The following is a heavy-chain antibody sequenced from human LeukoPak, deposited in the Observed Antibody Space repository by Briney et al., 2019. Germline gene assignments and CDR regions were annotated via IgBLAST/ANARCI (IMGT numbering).Heavy chain of an antibody. J-gene: IGHJ4*02. V-gene: IGHV3-21*01. D-gene: IGHD1/OR15-1a*01. CDR3: VTRASVNGKTRF. CDR2: ISRTSSYI. CDR1: GLPFSTYS. Sequence: PGGGLRLSCASSGLPFSTYSMNWVRQAPGKGLEWVSTISRTSSYIYEADSVKGRFTISRDDANNSLYLKMNNVRDDDTAVYYCVTRASVNGKTRFWGQGTLVTVSS.